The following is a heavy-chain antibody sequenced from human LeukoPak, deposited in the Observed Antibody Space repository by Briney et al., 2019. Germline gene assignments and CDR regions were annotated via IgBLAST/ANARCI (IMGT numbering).Heavy chain of an antibody. CDR2: IYHSGST. J-gene: IGHJ4*02. CDR1: GGSITSSGYY. CDR3: ARGTMMSASY. V-gene: IGHV4-39*07. D-gene: IGHD3-22*01. Sequence: SETLSLTCTVSGGSITSSGYYWGWIRQPPGKGLEWIGSIYHSGSTYYNPSLKSRVTISVDTSKNQFSLKLSSVTAADTAVYYCARGTMMSASYWGQGTLVTVSS.